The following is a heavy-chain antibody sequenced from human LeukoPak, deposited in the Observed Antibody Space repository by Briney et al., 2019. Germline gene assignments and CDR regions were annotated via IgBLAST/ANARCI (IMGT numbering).Heavy chain of an antibody. D-gene: IGHD4-23*01. CDR2: IYSGGAT. J-gene: IGHJ4*02. Sequence: GGSLRLSCAASGFDVGRNYMTWVRQAPGKGLEWVSFIYSGGATYYADSVRGRFTISRDNAKNTLYLQMNSLRVEDTAVYYCARGRPHGNDYWGQGTLVTVSS. CDR1: GFDVGRNY. V-gene: IGHV3-53*01. CDR3: ARGRPHGNDY.